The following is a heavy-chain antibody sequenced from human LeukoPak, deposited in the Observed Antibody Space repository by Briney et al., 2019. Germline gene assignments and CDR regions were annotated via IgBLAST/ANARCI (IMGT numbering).Heavy chain of an antibody. D-gene: IGHD6-19*01. CDR2: LIPIFGTA. CDR1: GGTFSSYA. J-gene: IGHJ4*02. Sequence: ASVKVSCKASGGTFSSYAISWVRQAPGQGLEWMGGLIPIFGTANYAQKFQGRVTITADESTSTAYMELSSLRSEDTAVYYCARASSRYSSGWYGGRHFDYWGQGTLVTVSS. V-gene: IGHV1-69*13. CDR3: ARASSRYSSGWYGGRHFDY.